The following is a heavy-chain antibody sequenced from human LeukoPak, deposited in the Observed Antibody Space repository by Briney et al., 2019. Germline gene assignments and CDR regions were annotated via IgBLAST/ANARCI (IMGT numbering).Heavy chain of an antibody. CDR3: VRGGQGDGHSADEGFDI. Sequence: SQTLSLTCAISGDSVSNKSAAWNWIRQSPSRGLEWLGRTYYRSKWYNDYAVSVKSRITINPDTSKNQFSLQLSSVTPEDTAVYYCVRGGQGDGHSADEGFDIWGQGTMVTVS. J-gene: IGHJ3*02. V-gene: IGHV6-1*01. CDR2: TYYRSKWYN. CDR1: GDSVSNKSAA. D-gene: IGHD5-18*01.